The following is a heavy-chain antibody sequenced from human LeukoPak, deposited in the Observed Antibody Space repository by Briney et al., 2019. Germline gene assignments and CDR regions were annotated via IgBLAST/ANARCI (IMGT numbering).Heavy chain of an antibody. CDR3: ARAPKVVTTFFDY. CDR2: IYTTGST. V-gene: IGHV4-4*07. J-gene: IGHJ4*02. D-gene: IGHD5-12*01. Sequence: SETLSLTCTVSGGSINNYYWSWIRQPAGKGLEWIGRIYTTGSTNYNPSLKSRITMSVDTSKNQFSLKLSSVTAADTAVYYCARAPKVVTTFFDYWGQGTLVTVSS. CDR1: GGSINNYY.